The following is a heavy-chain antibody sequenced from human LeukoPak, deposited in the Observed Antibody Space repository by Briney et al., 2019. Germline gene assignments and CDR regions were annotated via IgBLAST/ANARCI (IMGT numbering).Heavy chain of an antibody. Sequence: SETLSLTCTVSGGSISSYYWRWIRQPPGKGLEWIGYIYYGGSTNYNPSLKSRVTISVDKYKNQFSLKLSSVTAADTAVYYCASHERAAGTGGWFDPWGQGTLVTVSS. J-gene: IGHJ5*02. V-gene: IGHV4-59*08. CDR2: IYYGGST. CDR1: GGSISSYY. CDR3: ASHERAAGTGGWFDP. D-gene: IGHD6-13*01.